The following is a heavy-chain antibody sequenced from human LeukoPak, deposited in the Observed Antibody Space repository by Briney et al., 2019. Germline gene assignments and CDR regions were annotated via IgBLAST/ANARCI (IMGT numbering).Heavy chain of an antibody. CDR1: GFTFSSFG. CDR3: ARGSTNYGNWFDP. D-gene: IGHD1-1*01. V-gene: IGHV3-30*04. CDR2: ISYDGSNK. J-gene: IGHJ5*02. Sequence: GGSLRLSCAASGFTFSSFGMHWVRQAPGKGLEWVAVISYDGSNKKYADSVKGRFTISRDNSKNTLYLEMNSLRAEDTGVYYCARGSTNYGNWFDPWGQGTLVTVSS.